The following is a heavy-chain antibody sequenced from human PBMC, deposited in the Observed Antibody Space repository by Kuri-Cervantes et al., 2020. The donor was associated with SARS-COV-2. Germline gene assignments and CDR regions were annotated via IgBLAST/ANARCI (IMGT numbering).Heavy chain of an antibody. J-gene: IGHJ4*02. CDR3: ARVGYSSGRHDY. CDR1: GDSMDSVYYY. D-gene: IGHD5-18*01. Sequence: SETLSLTCIVSGDSMDSVYYYWSWIRQPPGKGLEWIGYIYHSGSTYYNPSLKSRVTISVDRSKNQFSLKLSSVTAADTAVYYCARVGYSSGRHDYWGQGTLVTVSS. CDR2: IYHSGST. V-gene: IGHV4-30-2*01.